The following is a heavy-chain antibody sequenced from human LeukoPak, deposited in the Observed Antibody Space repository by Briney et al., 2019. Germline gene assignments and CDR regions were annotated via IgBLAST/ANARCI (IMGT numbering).Heavy chain of an antibody. CDR2: IKQDGSEK. CDR3: ARDVRSGSYRSNGMDV. D-gene: IGHD1-26*01. V-gene: IGHV3-7*01. Sequence: GGSLRLSCAASGFTFSSYWMSWVRQAPGKGLEWVANIKQDGSEKYYVDSVKGRFTISRDNAKNSLYLQMNSLRAEDTAVYYCARDVRSGSYRSNGMDVWGQGTTVTVSS. CDR1: GFTFSSYW. J-gene: IGHJ6*02.